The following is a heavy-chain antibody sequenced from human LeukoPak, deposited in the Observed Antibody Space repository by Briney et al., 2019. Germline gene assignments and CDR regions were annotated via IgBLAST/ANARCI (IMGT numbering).Heavy chain of an antibody. V-gene: IGHV3-7*01. J-gene: IGHJ4*02. CDR1: GFTFSSYW. CDR2: IKQDGSEK. D-gene: IGHD5-18*01. Sequence: GGSLRLTCAASGFTFSSYWMTWIRQAPGKGLEWVANIKQDGSEKYYVDSVKGRFTISRDNAKNSLYLQMNSLRAEDTAVYYCARDTGGGYSCYDCWGQGTLVTVSS. CDR3: ARDTGGGYSCYDC.